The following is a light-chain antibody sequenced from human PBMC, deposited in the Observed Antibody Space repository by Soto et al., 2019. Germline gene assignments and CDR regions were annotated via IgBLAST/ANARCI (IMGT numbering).Light chain of an antibody. CDR1: SSNIGGNT. CDR3: AAWDDSLNGVV. CDR2: SNR. V-gene: IGLV1-44*01. Sequence: QSVLTQPPSASGTPGQRVTISCSGSSSNIGGNTVHWYRQLPGTAPKLLMYSNRQRPSGVPDRFSGSKSGTSASLAISGLQSDDEADYYCAAWDDSLNGVVFGGGTKLTV. J-gene: IGLJ2*01.